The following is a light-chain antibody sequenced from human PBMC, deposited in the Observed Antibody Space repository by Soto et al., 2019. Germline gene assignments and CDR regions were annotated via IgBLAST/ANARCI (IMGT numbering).Light chain of an antibody. Sequence: DIQMTQSPSSLSASVGDRVTITCQSSQNINNYLNWYQQKPGRAPKLLIYDASSLETGVPSRFSGSGSGTDFTLTISSLQPEDVATYYCQHYDHLPITFGQGTRLET. CDR1: QNINNY. J-gene: IGKJ5*01. CDR2: DAS. CDR3: QHYDHLPIT. V-gene: IGKV1-33*01.